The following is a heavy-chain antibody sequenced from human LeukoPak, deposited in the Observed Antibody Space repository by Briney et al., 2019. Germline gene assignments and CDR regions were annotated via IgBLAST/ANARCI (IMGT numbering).Heavy chain of an antibody. Sequence: SETLSLTCTVSGGSISSGSYYWSWIRQPAGKGLEWIGRIYTSGSTNYNPSLKSRVTMSVDTSKNQFSLKLSSVTAADTAVYYCARGYCSGGSCVDFGYWGQGTLVTVFS. V-gene: IGHV4-61*02. CDR3: ARGYCSGGSCVDFGY. J-gene: IGHJ4*02. D-gene: IGHD2-15*01. CDR2: IYTSGST. CDR1: GGSISSGSYY.